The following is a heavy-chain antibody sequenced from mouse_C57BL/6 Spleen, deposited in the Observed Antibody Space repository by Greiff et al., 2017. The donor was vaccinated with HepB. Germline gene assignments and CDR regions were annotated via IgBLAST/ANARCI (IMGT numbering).Heavy chain of an antibody. CDR2: IWAGGGT. CDR3: ARNFGRTMDY. V-gene: IGHV2-9-1*01. J-gene: IGHJ4*01. Sequence: QVQLQQSGPGLVAPSQSLSISCTVSGFSLTSYAISWVRQPPGKGLEWLGVIWAGGGTNYNSALNSRLSISKDNSKSQVFLKMNSLQTDDTARYYCARNFGRTMDYWGQGPSVTVSS. D-gene: IGHD3-1*01. CDR1: GFSLTSYA.